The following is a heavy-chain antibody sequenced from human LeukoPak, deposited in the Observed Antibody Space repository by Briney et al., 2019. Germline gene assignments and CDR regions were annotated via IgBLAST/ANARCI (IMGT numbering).Heavy chain of an antibody. CDR3: ARGSYYYYYDSSGYEGTGFDY. CDR1: GDSISTYY. Sequence: SETLSLTCTVSGDSISTYYWSWIRQPAGKGLEWIGRIYTSGSTNYNPSLKSRVTMSVDTSKNQFSLKLSSVTAADTAVYYCARGSYYYYYDSSGYEGTGFDYWGQGTLVTVSS. D-gene: IGHD3-22*01. CDR2: IYTSGST. J-gene: IGHJ4*02. V-gene: IGHV4-4*07.